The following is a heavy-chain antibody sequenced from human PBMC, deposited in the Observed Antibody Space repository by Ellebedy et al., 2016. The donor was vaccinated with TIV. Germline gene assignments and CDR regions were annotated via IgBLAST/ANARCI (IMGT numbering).Heavy chain of an antibody. V-gene: IGHV3-7*01. Sequence: PGGSLRLSCSTSGFTFRNYWMSWVRQAPGKGLEWVAKITEDGNEKYYVDSVKGRFSISRDNAKKSLFLQMNSLTTEDTAVYYCARDLDVYVWGTYRFWGQGTLATVSS. CDR2: ITEDGNEK. J-gene: IGHJ4*02. D-gene: IGHD3-16*02. CDR1: GFTFRNYW. CDR3: ARDLDVYVWGTYRF.